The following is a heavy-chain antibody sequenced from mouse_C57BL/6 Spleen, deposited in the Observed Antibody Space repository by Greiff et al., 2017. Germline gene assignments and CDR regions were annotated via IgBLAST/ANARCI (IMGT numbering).Heavy chain of an antibody. CDR3: ARGYIRYGNPFAY. CDR2: IYPGSGST. Sequence: QVQLQQSGAELVKPGASVKMSCKASGYTFTSYWITWVKQRPGQGLEWIGDIYPGSGSTNYNEKFKSKATLTVDTSSSTAYMQLSSLTSEDSAVYYCARGYIRYGNPFAYWGQGTLVTVSA. D-gene: IGHD2-1*01. V-gene: IGHV1-55*01. J-gene: IGHJ3*01. CDR1: GYTFTSYW.